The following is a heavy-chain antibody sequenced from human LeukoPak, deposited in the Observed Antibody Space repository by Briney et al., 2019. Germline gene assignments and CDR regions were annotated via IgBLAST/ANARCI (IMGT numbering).Heavy chain of an antibody. D-gene: IGHD2-21*02. CDR3: SRSQGTLTSPFDY. CDR2: ISGSGSYI. J-gene: IGHJ4*02. Sequence: GGSLRLSCAASGFTFSTYGMNWVRQAPGKGLEWVSYISGSGSYIYYADLPKGRFTVSRDNTNNSVYLQINSLRAEDTAVDYLSRSQGTLTSPFDYWGQGSLVTGSS. V-gene: IGHV3-21*06. CDR1: GFTFSTYG.